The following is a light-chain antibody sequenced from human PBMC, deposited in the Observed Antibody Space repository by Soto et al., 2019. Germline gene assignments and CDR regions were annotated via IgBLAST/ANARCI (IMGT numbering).Light chain of an antibody. V-gene: IGLV1-40*01. CDR1: SSNIGTGYD. Sequence: QPVLTQPPSVSGAPGQRVTISCTGSSSNIGTGYDVHWYQQLPGTAPKLLIYGNSNRPSGVPDRFSGSKSGTSASLAITGLQAEDGADYSCQSYDSSLSARVFGGGTKPTVL. CDR2: GNS. J-gene: IGLJ3*02. CDR3: QSYDSSLSARV.